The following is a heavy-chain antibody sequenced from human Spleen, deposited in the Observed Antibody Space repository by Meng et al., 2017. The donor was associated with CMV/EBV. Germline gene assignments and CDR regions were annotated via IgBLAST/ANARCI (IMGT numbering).Heavy chain of an antibody. CDR1: GFTVSSNY. J-gene: IGHJ4*02. Sequence: GESLKISCAASGFTVSSNYMSWVRQAPGKGLEWVSVIYSGGSTYYADSVKGRFTISRDNSKNTLYLQMNSLRAEDTAVYYCASSGYSYGYHTLKYWGQGTLVTVSS. V-gene: IGHV3-66*02. CDR2: IYSGGST. CDR3: ASSGYSYGYHTLKY. D-gene: IGHD5-18*01.